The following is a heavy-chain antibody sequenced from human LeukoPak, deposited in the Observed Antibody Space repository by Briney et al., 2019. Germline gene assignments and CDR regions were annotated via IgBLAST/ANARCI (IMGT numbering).Heavy chain of an antibody. D-gene: IGHD3-22*01. CDR2: INPNSGGT. J-gene: IGHJ6*03. CDR3: ARVSSPMIVEYYYYMDV. CDR1: GYTFTGYY. Sequence: ASVKVSCKASGYTFTGYYMHWVRQAPGQGLEWMGWINPNSGGTNYAQKFQGRVTMTTDTSTSTAYMELRSLRSDDTAVYYCARVSSPMIVEYYYYMDVWGKGTTVTISS. V-gene: IGHV1-2*02.